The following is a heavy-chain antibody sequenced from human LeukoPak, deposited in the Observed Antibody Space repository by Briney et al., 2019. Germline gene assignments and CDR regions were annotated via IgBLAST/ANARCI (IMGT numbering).Heavy chain of an antibody. D-gene: IGHD6-19*01. V-gene: IGHV3-74*01. CDR2: MNFGGTTI. J-gene: IGHJ4*02. CDR3: ARERTSGWDAFDF. Sequence: QPGGSLILSCAASGFTFSPDWMHWVRQAPGKGLVWVSRMNFGGTTIDYADAVKGRFTISRDNAKNTLYLQMNSLRAEDTAVYYCARERTSGWDAFDFWGQGTLVTVSS. CDR1: GFTFSPDW.